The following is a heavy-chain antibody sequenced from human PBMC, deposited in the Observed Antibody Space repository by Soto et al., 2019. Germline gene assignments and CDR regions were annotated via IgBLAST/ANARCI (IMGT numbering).Heavy chain of an antibody. CDR1: GFTFSSYS. V-gene: IGHV3-48*01. CDR3: ARADSGYAHGYYYYGMDV. Sequence: PGGSLRLSCAASGFTFSSYSKNWVRQAPGKGLEWVSYISSSSSTIYYADSVKGRFTISRDNAKNSLYLQMNSLRAEDTAVYYCARADSGYAHGYYYYGMDVWGQGTTLTVSS. CDR2: ISSSSSTI. J-gene: IGHJ6*02. D-gene: IGHD5-12*01.